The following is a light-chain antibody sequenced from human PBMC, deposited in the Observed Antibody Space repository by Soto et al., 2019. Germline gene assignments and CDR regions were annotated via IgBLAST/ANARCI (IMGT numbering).Light chain of an antibody. CDR3: SSYTSSSTQV. CDR2: DVS. Sequence: QSVLTQPASVSGSPGQSITISCTGTSSGVGGYNFVSWYQYHPGKAPKLLIYDVSNRPSGASTRFSGSKSGNTASLTISGLQAEDEADYYCSSYTSSSTQVFGTGTKVTVL. V-gene: IGLV2-14*03. CDR1: SSGVGGYNF. J-gene: IGLJ1*01.